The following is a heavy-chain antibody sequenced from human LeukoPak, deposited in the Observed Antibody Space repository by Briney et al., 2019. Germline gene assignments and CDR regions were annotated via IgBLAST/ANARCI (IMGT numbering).Heavy chain of an antibody. V-gene: IGHV3-7*01. CDR2: INEDGSEQ. CDR1: GFILSDYC. D-gene: IGHD2/OR15-2a*01. Sequence: RGGSLRLSCGASGFILSDYCMNWVRHFPGKGLEWGANINEDGSEQAYGDSVRGRFTISRAHANNSLSLQMTSMRAEDTAVYYCASRESSMTRSHWGQGTLVTASS. J-gene: IGHJ4*02. CDR3: ASRESSMTRSH.